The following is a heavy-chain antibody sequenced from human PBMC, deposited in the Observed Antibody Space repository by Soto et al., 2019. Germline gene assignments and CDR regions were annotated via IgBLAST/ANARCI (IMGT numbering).Heavy chain of an antibody. J-gene: IGHJ4*02. D-gene: IGHD1-1*01. Sequence: SETLSLTCPVCGGSISTSVHYWAWIRQPPGKGLEWMGTIYNNGDTYYNSSLKGQITMFVDTSKNVFSLRLTSVTALDTAVYYCARLQRPGTFDYWGLGTLVTV. V-gene: IGHV4-39*01. CDR3: ARLQRPGTFDY. CDR2: IYNNGDT. CDR1: GGSISTSVHY.